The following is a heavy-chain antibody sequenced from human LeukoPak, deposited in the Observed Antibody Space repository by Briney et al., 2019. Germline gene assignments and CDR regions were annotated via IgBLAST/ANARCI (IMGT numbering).Heavy chain of an antibody. CDR2: IWYDGSNK. D-gene: IGHD5-12*01. V-gene: IGHV3-33*01. J-gene: IGHJ6*02. CDR1: GFTFSSYG. Sequence: GRSLRLSCAASGFTFSSYGMHWVRQAPGKGLEWVAVIWYDGSNKYYADSVKGRFIISRDNAKNSLYLQMNSLRAEDTAVYYCARERAATSGMDVWGQGTTVTVSS. CDR3: ARERAATSGMDV.